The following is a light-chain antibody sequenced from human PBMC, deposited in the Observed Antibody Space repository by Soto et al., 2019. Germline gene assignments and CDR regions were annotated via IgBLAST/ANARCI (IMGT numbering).Light chain of an antibody. V-gene: IGKV3-20*01. CDR2: ATS. Sequence: EIVLTQSPGALSLSPGERAALSCRASQALSRDYLAWYQQKPGQAPRLLIYATSNRATDIPDRFSASGSGTDFTLIISRLEPEDFAVYYCQHYNKSPWTFGQGTKVDI. J-gene: IGKJ1*01. CDR3: QHYNKSPWT. CDR1: QALSRDY.